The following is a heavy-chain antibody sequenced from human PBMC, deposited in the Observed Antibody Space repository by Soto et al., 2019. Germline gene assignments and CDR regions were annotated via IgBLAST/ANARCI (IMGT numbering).Heavy chain of an antibody. CDR1: GDSVSSNTAS. J-gene: IGHJ5*02. CDR2: TYFRSKWYN. CDR3: AKGDNLGPKTGYAFDP. Sequence: SQTLSLTCAISGDSVSSNTASWNWIRQSPSRGLEWLGRTYFRSKWYNDYAVSVKGRIIINPDTSNNQFSLQLNSVTPEDTAVYFCAKGDNLGPKTGYAFDPWGQRIMVTVSS. D-gene: IGHD5-12*01. V-gene: IGHV6-1*01.